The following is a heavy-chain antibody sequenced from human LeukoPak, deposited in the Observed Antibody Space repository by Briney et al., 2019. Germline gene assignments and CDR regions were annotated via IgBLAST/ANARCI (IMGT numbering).Heavy chain of an antibody. CDR1: GGSFSGSY. J-gene: IGHJ6*03. CDR2: IDHRGST. V-gene: IGHV4-34*01. D-gene: IGHD6-19*01. Sequence: PSETLSLTCAVYGGSFSGSYWSWIRQPPGRGLEWIGEIDHRGSTKYNPSLTSRITISLDTSKNQFSLRLSSLTAADTAVYYCARLYVRPSGWPGYHYYYFDVWGKGTTVTVPS. CDR3: ARLYVRPSGWPGYHYYYFDV.